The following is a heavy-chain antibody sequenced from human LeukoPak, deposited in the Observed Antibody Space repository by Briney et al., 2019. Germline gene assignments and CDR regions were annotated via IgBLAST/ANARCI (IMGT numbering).Heavy chain of an antibody. J-gene: IGHJ6*02. D-gene: IGHD3-3*01. Sequence: ASVKASCKASGYTFTSYDINWVRQATGQGLEWMGWMNPNSGNTGYAQKFQGRVTMTRNTSISTAYMELSSLRSEDTAVYYCARSGKTSPGSYYDFWSGYYTPYYYYGMDVWGQGTTVTVSS. CDR2: MNPNSGNT. CDR3: ARSGKTSPGSYYDFWSGYYTPYYYYGMDV. CDR1: GYTFTSYD. V-gene: IGHV1-8*01.